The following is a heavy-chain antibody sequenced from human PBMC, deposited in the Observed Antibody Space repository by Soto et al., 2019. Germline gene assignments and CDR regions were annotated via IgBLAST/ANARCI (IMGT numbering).Heavy chain of an antibody. CDR3: ARVMYYYDSSGYPY. CDR1: GFTFSSYA. Sequence: GGSLRLSCAASGFTFSSYALHWVRQAPGKGLEWVSSISSSSSYIYYADSVKGRFTISRDNAKNSLYLQMNSLRAEDTAVYYCARVMYYYDSSGYPYWGQGTLVTVSS. CDR2: ISSSSSYI. V-gene: IGHV3-21*01. J-gene: IGHJ4*02. D-gene: IGHD3-22*01.